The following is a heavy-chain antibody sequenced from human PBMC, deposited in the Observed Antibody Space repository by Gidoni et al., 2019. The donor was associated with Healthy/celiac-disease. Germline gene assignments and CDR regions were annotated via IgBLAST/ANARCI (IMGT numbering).Heavy chain of an antibody. D-gene: IGHD2-2*01. Sequence: QVQLVQSGAEVKKPGSSVKVSCKASGGTFSSYAISWVRQAPGQGLEWMGGILPIFGTANSAQKFQGRVTITADESTSTAYMELSSLRSEDTAVYYCARDLYDLGYCSSTSCPPYYYMDVWGKGTTVTVSS. CDR1: GGTFSSYA. CDR2: ILPIFGTA. J-gene: IGHJ6*03. V-gene: IGHV1-69*01. CDR3: ARDLYDLGYCSSTSCPPYYYMDV.